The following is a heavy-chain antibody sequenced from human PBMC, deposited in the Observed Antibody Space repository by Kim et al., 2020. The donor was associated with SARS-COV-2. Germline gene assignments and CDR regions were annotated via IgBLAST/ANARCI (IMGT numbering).Heavy chain of an antibody. CDR2: IYPNDFDT. J-gene: IGHJ4*02. CDR1: AFSFASYW. CDR3: ASGPVSNYFDS. D-gene: IGHD4-4*01. V-gene: IGHV5-51*01. Sequence: GESLKISCKASAFSFASYWIGWVRQMPGKGLEWMGIIYPNDFDTRYSPSFQGHVTISADKSISTAYLHWSSVGPSDTATYFCASGPVSNYFDSWGRGTLVTVSS.